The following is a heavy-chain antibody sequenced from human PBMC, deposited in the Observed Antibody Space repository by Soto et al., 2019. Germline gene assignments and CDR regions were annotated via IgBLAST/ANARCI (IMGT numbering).Heavy chain of an antibody. Sequence: QLQLQESGPGLVKPSETLSLTCTVSGGSISSTSFYWGWIRQPPGKGLEWIGNVYYSGSTHYNPSLKSRVTISVDTSKNQFPLKLSSVTAADTAVYYCASSNTYYDFWSGYHWLDPWGQGILVTVSS. V-gene: IGHV4-39*01. CDR3: ASSNTYYDFWSGYHWLDP. CDR1: GGSISSTSFY. J-gene: IGHJ5*02. CDR2: VYYSGST. D-gene: IGHD3-3*01.